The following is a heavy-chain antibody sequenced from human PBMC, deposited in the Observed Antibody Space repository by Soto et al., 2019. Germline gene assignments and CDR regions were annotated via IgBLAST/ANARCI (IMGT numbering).Heavy chain of an antibody. V-gene: IGHV4-31*03. CDR2: IYDSESA. J-gene: IGHJ4*02. Sequence: QVQLQESGPGLVKASQTLSLICSVSGESISSGGYYWSWNRHHPGKGLEWIGYIYDSESAYYNPSLKSRVTISMDTSKNHFAMKLSSVTAADTAVYYCARASSSSSAADYWGLGTLITVSS. CDR1: GESISSGGYY. CDR3: ARASSSSSAADY. D-gene: IGHD6-6*01.